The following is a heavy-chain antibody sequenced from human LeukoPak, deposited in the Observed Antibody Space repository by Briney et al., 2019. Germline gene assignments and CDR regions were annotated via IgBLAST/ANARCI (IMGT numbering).Heavy chain of an antibody. CDR2: ISYDGSNK. D-gene: IGHD6-19*01. CDR3: ARVPRSGGSIDY. V-gene: IGHV3-30-3*01. J-gene: IGHJ4*02. CDR1: GFTFSSYA. Sequence: KAGGSLRLSCAASGFTFSSYAMHWVRQAPGKGLEWVAVISYDGSNKYYADSVKGRFTISRDNAKNSLYVQMNNLRAEDTAVYYCARVPRSGGSIDYWGQGTLVTVSS.